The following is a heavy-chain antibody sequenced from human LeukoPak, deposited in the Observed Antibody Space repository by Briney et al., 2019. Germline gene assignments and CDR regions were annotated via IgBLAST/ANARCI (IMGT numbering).Heavy chain of an antibody. CDR1: GGSFSGYY. J-gene: IGHJ6*03. V-gene: IGHV4-34*01. D-gene: IGHD3-10*01. CDR2: INHSGST. Sequence: SETLSLTCAVYGGSFSGYYWSWIRRPPGKGLEWIGEINHSGSTNYNPSLKSRVTISVDTSKNQFSLKLSSVTAADTAVYYCARAKVYGSGSYYRYYYYYYMDVWGKGTTVTVSS. CDR3: ARAKVYGSGSYYRYYYYYYMDV.